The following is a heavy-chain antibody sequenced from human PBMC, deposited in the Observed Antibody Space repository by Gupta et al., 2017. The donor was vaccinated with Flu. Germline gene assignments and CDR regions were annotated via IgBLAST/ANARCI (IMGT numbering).Heavy chain of an antibody. D-gene: IGHD4-17*01. CDR3: TTTVTDDY. Sequence: EVQLVESGGGLVQPGGSLKLSCAASGFTFSGSAMHWVRQASGKGLEWVGRIRSKANSYATAYAASVKGRFTISRDDSKNTAYLQMNSLKTEDTAVYYCTTTVTDDYWGQGTLVTVSS. V-gene: IGHV3-73*02. J-gene: IGHJ4*02. CDR2: IRSKANSYAT. CDR1: GFTFSGSA.